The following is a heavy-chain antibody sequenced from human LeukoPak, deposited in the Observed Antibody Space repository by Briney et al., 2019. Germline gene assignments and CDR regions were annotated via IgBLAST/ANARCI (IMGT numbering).Heavy chain of an antibody. J-gene: IGHJ4*02. CDR3: ARDPVEWELLLDY. D-gene: IGHD1-26*01. CDR2: MNIDGSEK. CDR1: GFTFSSYA. V-gene: IGHV3-7*01. Sequence: GGSLRLSCAASGFTFSSYAMSWVRQAPGRRLEWVANMNIDGSEKYYADSAKGRFTISRDNARNSVYLQMNSLRVEDTAVYYCARDPVEWELLLDYWGQGTLVTVSS.